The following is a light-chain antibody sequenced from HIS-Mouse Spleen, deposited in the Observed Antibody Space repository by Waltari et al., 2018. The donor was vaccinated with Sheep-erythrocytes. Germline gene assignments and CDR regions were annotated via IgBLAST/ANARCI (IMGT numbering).Light chain of an antibody. CDR1: SSAVGRYNL. CDR3: CSYAGSSTWV. J-gene: IGLJ3*02. Sequence: QSALTQPASVSGSPGPSITISCTGTSSAVGRYNLVPWYQQHPGKAPKLMIYEGSKRPSVVSNRFSGSKSGNTASLTISGLQAEDEADYYCCSYAGSSTWVFGGGTKLTVL. V-gene: IGLV2-23*01. CDR2: EGS.